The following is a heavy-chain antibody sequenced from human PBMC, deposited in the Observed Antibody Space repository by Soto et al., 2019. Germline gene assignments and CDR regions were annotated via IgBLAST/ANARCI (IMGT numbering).Heavy chain of an antibody. CDR3: ARGSDCSGGSCYHPFDY. J-gene: IGHJ4*02. CDR1: GFTFSDHY. CDR2: TRNKANSYTT. D-gene: IGHD2-15*01. Sequence: VGSLRLSCAASGFTFSDHYMDWVRQARGKGLEWVGRTRNKANSYTTEYAASVKGRFTISRDDSKNSLYLQMNSLKTEDTAVYYCARGSDCSGGSCYHPFDYWGQGTLVTVSS. V-gene: IGHV3-72*01.